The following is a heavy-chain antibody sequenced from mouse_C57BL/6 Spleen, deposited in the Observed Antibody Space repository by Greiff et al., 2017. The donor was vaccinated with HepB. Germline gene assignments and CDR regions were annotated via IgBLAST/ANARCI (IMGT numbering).Heavy chain of an antibody. CDR1: GYSITSGYY. D-gene: IGHD1-1*01. CDR3: ARDQGYYGLDY. J-gene: IGHJ2*01. CDR2: ISYDGSN. Sequence: EVKLVESGPGLVKPSQSLSLTCSVTGYSITSGYYWNWIRQFPGNKLEWMGYISYDGSNNYNPSLKNRISITRDTSKNQFFLKLNSVTTEDTATYYCARDQGYYGLDYWGQGTTLTVSS. V-gene: IGHV3-6*01.